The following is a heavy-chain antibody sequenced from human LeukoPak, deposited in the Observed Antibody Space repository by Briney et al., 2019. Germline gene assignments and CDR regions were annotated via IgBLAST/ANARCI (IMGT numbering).Heavy chain of an antibody. D-gene: IGHD6-13*01. CDR1: GFTFSEYA. CDR2: IVWNSGSI. J-gene: IGHJ4*02. V-gene: IGHV3-9*01. CDR3: ARGLATAAAY. Sequence: QSGGSLRLSCAASGFTFSEYAIHWVRQGPGKGLEWVAGIVWNSGSIGYADSVKGRFTISRDNAKSSVYLQMNSLRAEDTALYYCARGLATAAAYWGRGTLVTVSS.